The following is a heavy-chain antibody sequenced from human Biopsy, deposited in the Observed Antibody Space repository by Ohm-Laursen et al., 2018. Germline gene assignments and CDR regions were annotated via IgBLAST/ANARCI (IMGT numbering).Heavy chain of an antibody. J-gene: IGHJ2*01. D-gene: IGHD3-22*01. CDR1: GDSISSYY. Sequence: SETLSLTCTVSGDSISSYYWSWIRQPPGKGLEWIGYVSYTGSTDYNPSLRSRVTISVDTSKNHFSLRLRSVTPADTAMYYCARDRGFYSDRTVPGYFDLWGRGTLVTVSS. CDR3: ARDRGFYSDRTVPGYFDL. CDR2: VSYTGST. V-gene: IGHV4-59*01.